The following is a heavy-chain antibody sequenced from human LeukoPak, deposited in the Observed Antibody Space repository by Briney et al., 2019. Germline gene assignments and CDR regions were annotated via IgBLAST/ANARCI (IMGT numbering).Heavy chain of an antibody. CDR3: ARASYYLGPCDY. D-gene: IGHD3-10*01. Sequence: GGSLRLSCAVSGFTFSNEAMGWVRQLRGGGLEWVSTISPGGGTTYYAESMKGRFTISRDNAKNSLYLQMNSLRVEDTAVYYCARASYYLGPCDYWGLGTLVTVSS. J-gene: IGHJ4*02. CDR1: GFTFSNEA. CDR2: ISPGGGTT. V-gene: IGHV3-23*01.